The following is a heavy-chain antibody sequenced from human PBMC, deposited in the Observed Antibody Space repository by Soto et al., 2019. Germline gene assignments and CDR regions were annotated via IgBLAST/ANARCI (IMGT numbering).Heavy chain of an antibody. Sequence: LRLSCAASGFTFSSYGMHWVRQAPGKGLEWVAVIWYDGSNKYYADSVKGRFTISRDNSKNTLYLQMNSLRAEDTAVYYCARGKGSSRMTRYYFDYWGQGTLVTVSS. D-gene: IGHD6-6*01. CDR3: ARGKGSSRMTRYYFDY. CDR1: GFTFSSYG. CDR2: IWYDGSNK. J-gene: IGHJ4*02. V-gene: IGHV3-33*01.